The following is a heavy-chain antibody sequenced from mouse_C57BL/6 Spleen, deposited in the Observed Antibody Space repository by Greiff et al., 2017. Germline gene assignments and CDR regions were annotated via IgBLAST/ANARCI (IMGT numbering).Heavy chain of an antibody. CDR1: GYTFTSYW. CDR2: IDPSDSYT. Sequence: QVQLQQPGAELVMPGASVKLSCKASGYTFTSYWMHWVKQRPGQGLEWIGEIDPSDSYTNYNQKFKGKSTLTVDKSSSTAYMQLSSLTSEDSAVYYCAREGGSSGPFDYWGQGTTLTVSS. V-gene: IGHV1-69*01. CDR3: AREGGSSGPFDY. D-gene: IGHD3-2*02. J-gene: IGHJ2*01.